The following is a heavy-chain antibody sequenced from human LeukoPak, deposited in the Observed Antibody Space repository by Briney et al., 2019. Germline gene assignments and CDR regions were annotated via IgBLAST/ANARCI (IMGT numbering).Heavy chain of an antibody. J-gene: IGHJ4*02. CDR3: ARRVFGGNCYYDY. CDR1: GFTFSDHY. CDR2: IRNKANRYTT. D-gene: IGHD4-23*01. Sequence: PGGSLRLSCAASGFTFSDHYMDWVRQAPGKGLEWVGRIRNKANRYTTDYAASVKGRFTISRDDSKNSLYLQMNSLKTEDTAVYYCARRVFGGNCYYDYWGQGALVTVSS. V-gene: IGHV3-72*01.